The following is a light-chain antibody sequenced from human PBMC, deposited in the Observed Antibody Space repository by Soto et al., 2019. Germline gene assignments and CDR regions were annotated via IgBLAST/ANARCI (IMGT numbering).Light chain of an antibody. V-gene: IGKV3-20*01. J-gene: IGKJ5*01. CDR2: GAS. Sequence: EMVLTQSPGTLSLCPGERATLSCRARQSVSSSYLAWYQQKPGQAPRLLIYGASSRATGIPDRFSGSGSGTDFTLTISRLEPEDFAVYYCQQYGSSITFGQGTRLEI. CDR1: QSVSSSY. CDR3: QQYGSSIT.